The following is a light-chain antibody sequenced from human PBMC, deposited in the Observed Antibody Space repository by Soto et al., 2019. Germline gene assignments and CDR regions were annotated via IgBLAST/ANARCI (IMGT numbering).Light chain of an antibody. J-gene: IGKJ3*01. CDR2: DAS. CDR3: QQRYNWPLT. Sequence: EIVLTQSPATLSLSPGERATLSCRASQSVSSYLAWYQQKPGQAPRLLIYDASNRATGISARFSGSGSGTDFTLTISSLEPEDLPVYYCQQRYNWPLTFGPGTKVDIK. CDR1: QSVSSY. V-gene: IGKV3-11*01.